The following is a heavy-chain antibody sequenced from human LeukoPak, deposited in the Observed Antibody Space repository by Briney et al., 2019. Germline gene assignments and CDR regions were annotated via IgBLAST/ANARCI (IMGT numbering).Heavy chain of an antibody. CDR2: IYHSGST. D-gene: IGHD3-9*01. CDR1: GGSISSGGYS. V-gene: IGHV4-30-2*01. CDR3: ARARYYDILTGPLLDY. J-gene: IGHJ4*02. Sequence: PSETLSLTCAVSGGSISSGGYSWSWIRQPPGKGLEWIGYIYHSGSTYYNPSHKSRVTISVDRSKNQFSLKLSSVTAADTAVYYCARARYYDILTGPLLDYWGQGTLVTVSS.